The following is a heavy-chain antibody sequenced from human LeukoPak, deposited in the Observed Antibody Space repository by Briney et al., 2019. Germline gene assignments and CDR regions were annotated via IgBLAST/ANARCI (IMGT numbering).Heavy chain of an antibody. Sequence: GGSLRLSCAASGFTFSSHAMGWVRQAPGKGLEWVSSITGSGGSTYYGDSVKGRFTISRDNSKNTLYLQMNSLRAEDTAVYYCAKDRLWDYGDYGDYFDYWGQGTLVTVSS. V-gene: IGHV3-23*01. J-gene: IGHJ4*02. D-gene: IGHD4-17*01. CDR1: GFTFSSHA. CDR3: AKDRLWDYGDYGDYFDY. CDR2: ITGSGGST.